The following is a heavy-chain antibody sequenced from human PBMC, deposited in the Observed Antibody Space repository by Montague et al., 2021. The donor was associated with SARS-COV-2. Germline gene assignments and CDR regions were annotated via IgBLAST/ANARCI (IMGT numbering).Heavy chain of an antibody. CDR3: AKGYSGYDWGVYYYYYMDV. CDR2: ISGSGGST. V-gene: IGHV3-23*01. CDR1: GFTFSSYA. Sequence: SLRLSCAASGFTFSSYAMSWVRQAPGKELEWVSGISGSGGSTYYADSVKGRFTISRDNSKNTLYLQMNSLRAEDTAVYYCAKGYSGYDWGVYYYYYMDVWGKGTTVTVSS. J-gene: IGHJ6*03. D-gene: IGHD5-12*01.